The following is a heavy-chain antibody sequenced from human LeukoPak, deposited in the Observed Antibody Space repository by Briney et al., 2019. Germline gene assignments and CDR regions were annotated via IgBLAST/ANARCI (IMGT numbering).Heavy chain of an antibody. D-gene: IGHD3-10*01. CDR3: ARDLMVRGYYYYYYMDV. J-gene: IGHJ6*03. Sequence: ASVKVSCKASGYTFTSYDINWVRQATGQGLEWMGWMNPNSGNTGYAQKFQGRVTITRNTSISTAYMELSSLRSEDTAVNYCARDLMVRGYYYYYYMDVWGKGTTVTISS. CDR1: GYTFTSYD. V-gene: IGHV1-8*03. CDR2: MNPNSGNT.